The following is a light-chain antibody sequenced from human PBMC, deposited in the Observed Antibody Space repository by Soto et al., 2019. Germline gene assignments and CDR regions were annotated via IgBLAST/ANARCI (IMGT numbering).Light chain of an antibody. J-gene: IGLJ3*02. CDR2: EVN. Sequence: QSALTQPASVSGSPGQSITISCSGTYNLVSWYQQHPGKAPKLMIFEVNKRPSGVSYRFSGSKSGNTASLTISALQAEDEADYFCYSYVTNRRVFGGGTKVTVL. CDR1: YNL. CDR3: YSYVTNRRV. V-gene: IGLV2-23*02.